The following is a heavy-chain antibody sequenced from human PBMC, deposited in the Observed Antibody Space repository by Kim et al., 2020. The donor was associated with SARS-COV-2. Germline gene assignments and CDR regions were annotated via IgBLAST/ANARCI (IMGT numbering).Heavy chain of an antibody. CDR3: SRARELLWFGELPLPYYF. CDR2: IYSGGST. J-gene: IGHJ4*01. D-gene: IGHD3-10*01. CDR1: GFTVSSNY. Sequence: GGSLRLSCAASGFTVSSNYMSWVRQAPGKGLEWVSVIYSGGSTYYADSAKGRFTISSHNSKNTLYLQMNSLRAEDTAVYYCSRARELLWFGELPLPYYF. V-gene: IGHV3-53*04.